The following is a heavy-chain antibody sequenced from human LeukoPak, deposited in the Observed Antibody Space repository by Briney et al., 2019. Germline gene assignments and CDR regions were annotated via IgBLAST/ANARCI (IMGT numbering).Heavy chain of an antibody. J-gene: IGHJ4*02. CDR2: INHSGST. V-gene: IGHV4-34*01. CDR1: GGSFSGYY. D-gene: IGHD3-3*01. Sequence: PSETLSLTCAVYGGSFSGYYWSWIRQPPGKGLEWIGEINHSGSTNYNPSLKSRVTISVDTSKNQFSLKLSSVTAADTAVYYCARVLRGLGDYWGQGTLVTVSS. CDR3: ARVLRGLGDY.